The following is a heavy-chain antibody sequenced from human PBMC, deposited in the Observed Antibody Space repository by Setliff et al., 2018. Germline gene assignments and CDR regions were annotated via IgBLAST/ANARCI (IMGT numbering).Heavy chain of an antibody. CDR3: VRMSGFLYMDV. D-gene: IGHD3-3*01. CDR1: GGSVRSHY. CDR2: VYSNVGT. Sequence: SETLSLTCTVSGGSVRSHYWSWIRQPAGKGLEWIGRVYSNVGTNFNPSLKSRVTMSVDASKNQISLKLSSVTAADTAVYYCVRMSGFLYMDVWGKGTTVTVSS. V-gene: IGHV4-4*07. J-gene: IGHJ6*03.